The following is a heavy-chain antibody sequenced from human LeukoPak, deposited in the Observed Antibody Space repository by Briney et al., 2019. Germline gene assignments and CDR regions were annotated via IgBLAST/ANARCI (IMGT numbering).Heavy chain of an antibody. J-gene: IGHJ4*02. D-gene: IGHD6-19*01. Sequence: PGGSLRPSCAASGFTFDDYAMHWVRQAPGKGLEWVSGISWNSGSIGYADSVKGRFTISRDNAKNSLYLQMNSLRAEDTALYYCAKQVAGNFDYWGQGTLVTVSS. CDR3: AKQVAGNFDY. V-gene: IGHV3-9*01. CDR2: ISWNSGSI. CDR1: GFTFDDYA.